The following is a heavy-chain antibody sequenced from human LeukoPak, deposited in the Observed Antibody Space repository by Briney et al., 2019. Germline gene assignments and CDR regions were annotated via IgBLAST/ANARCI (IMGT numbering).Heavy chain of an antibody. J-gene: IGHJ4*02. D-gene: IGHD3-22*01. CDR1: GFTFSSYS. CDR3: ATLDYYDKSPRILDY. V-gene: IGHV3-21*06. Sequence: GGSLRLSCAASGFTFSSYSMNWVRQAPGKGLEGVSSINRNGVFMFYADSVKSRFTISRDNAKNSLYVQMNSLRVEDTAVYYCATLDYYDKSPRILDYWGQGTLVTVSS. CDR2: INRNGVFM.